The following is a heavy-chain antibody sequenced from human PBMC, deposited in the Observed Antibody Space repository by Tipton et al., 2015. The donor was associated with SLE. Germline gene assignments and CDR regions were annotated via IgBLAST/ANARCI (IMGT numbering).Heavy chain of an antibody. CDR1: GGSISSYY. Sequence: TLSLTCTVSGGSISSYYWSWIRQPAGKGLEWIGRIYTSGSTNYNPSLKSRVTISVDTSKNQFSLKLSSVTAADTAVYYCARDRAVTTDYYYYIDVWGKGTTVTVSS. CDR2: IYTSGST. CDR3: ARDRAVTTDYYYYIDV. V-gene: IGHV4-4*07. D-gene: IGHD4-17*01. J-gene: IGHJ6*03.